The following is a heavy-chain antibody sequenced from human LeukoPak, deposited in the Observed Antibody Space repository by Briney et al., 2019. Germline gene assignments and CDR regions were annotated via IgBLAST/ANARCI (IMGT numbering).Heavy chain of an antibody. J-gene: IGHJ4*02. CDR3: AGTLGYYFDY. CDR1: GGSISSGSYY. Sequence: SQTLSLTCTVSGGSISSGSYYWSWIRQPAGKGLEWTGRIYTSGSTNYNPSLKSRVTISVDTSKNQFSLKLGSVTAADTAVYYCAGTLGYYFDYWGQGTLVTVSS. V-gene: IGHV4-61*02. CDR2: IYTSGST. D-gene: IGHD7-27*01.